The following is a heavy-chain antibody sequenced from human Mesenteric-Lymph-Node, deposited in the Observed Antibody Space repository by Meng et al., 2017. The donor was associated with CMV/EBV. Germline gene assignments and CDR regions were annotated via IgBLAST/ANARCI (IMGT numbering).Heavy chain of an antibody. CDR3: ARDDSSSSSNYGMDV. CDR2: INHSGST. J-gene: IGHJ6*02. V-gene: IGHV4-4*02. Sequence: SGPTLVKPTETLTLTCSVSGFSLSTARMGVSWIRQPPGKGLEWIGEINHSGSTNYNPSLKSRVTISVDTSKNQFSLKLSSVTAADTAVYYCARDDSSSSSNYGMDVWGQGTTVTVSS. D-gene: IGHD6-6*01. CDR1: GFSLSTARMG.